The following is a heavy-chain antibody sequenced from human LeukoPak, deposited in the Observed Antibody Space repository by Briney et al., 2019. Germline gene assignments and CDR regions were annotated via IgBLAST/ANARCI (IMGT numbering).Heavy chain of an antibody. CDR1: GFTFTNYA. CDR3: AKDASTTNNFYFFDS. Sequence: GGSLRLSCAASGFTFTNYAMTWVRQAPGKGLEWISGISKSGDITFYADSVKGRFTISRDTSKSAVYLQMNTLRAEDTAIYYCAKDASTTNNFYFFDSWGQGALATVSS. V-gene: IGHV3-23*01. D-gene: IGHD1-1*01. J-gene: IGHJ4*02. CDR2: ISKSGDIT.